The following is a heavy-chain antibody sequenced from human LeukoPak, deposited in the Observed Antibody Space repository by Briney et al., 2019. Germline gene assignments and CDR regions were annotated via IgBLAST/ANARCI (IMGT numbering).Heavy chain of an antibody. CDR3: AKGGGGYSYGPVGY. CDR2: ISYDGSNK. J-gene: IGHJ4*02. V-gene: IGHV3-30*18. Sequence: PGGSLRLSCAASGFIFSSYSMNWVRQAPGKGLEWVAVISYDGSNKYYADSVKGRFTISRDNSKNTLYLQMNSLRAEDTAVYYCAKGGGGYSYGPVGYWGQGTLVTVSS. D-gene: IGHD5-18*01. CDR1: GFIFSSYS.